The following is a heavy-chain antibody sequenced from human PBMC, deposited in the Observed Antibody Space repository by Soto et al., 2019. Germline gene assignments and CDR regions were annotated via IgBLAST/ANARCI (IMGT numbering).Heavy chain of an antibody. CDR2: IFSNDEK. D-gene: IGHD6-13*01. Sequence: DATLVNPTESLTLTCTVSGFSLSNARMGVSWIRQPPGKALEWLAHIFSNDEKSYSTSLKSRLTISKDTSKSQVVLTMTNMDPVDTATYYCARIRSSSWYIGGYYYYYGMDVWGQGTTVTCSS. CDR1: GFSLSNARMG. J-gene: IGHJ6*02. CDR3: ARIRSSSWYIGGYYYYYGMDV. V-gene: IGHV2-26*01.